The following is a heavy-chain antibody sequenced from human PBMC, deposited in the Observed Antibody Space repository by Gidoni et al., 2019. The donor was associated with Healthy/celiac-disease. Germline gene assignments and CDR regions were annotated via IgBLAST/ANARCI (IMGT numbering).Heavy chain of an antibody. CDR1: GFTFSSYR. CDR2: ISSSSSTI. V-gene: IGHV3-48*01. Sequence: EVQLVESGGGLVQPGGSLRLSCAASGFTFSSYRMNWVRQAPGKGLEWVSYISSSSSTIYYADSVKGRFTISRDNAKNSLYLQMNSLRAEDTAVYYCARDAKRGSSTSCYRDCWFDPWGQGTLVTVSS. CDR3: ARDAKRGSSTSCYRDCWFDP. D-gene: IGHD2-2*02. J-gene: IGHJ5*02.